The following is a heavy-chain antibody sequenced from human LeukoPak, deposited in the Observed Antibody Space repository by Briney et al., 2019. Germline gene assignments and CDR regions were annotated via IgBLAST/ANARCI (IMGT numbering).Heavy chain of an antibody. Sequence: GGSLRLSCAASGFTVSSNYMSWVRQAPGKGLEWVSVIYSGGSTYCADSVKGRFTISRDNSKNTLYLQMNSLRAEDTAVYYCARDGWYYGSGSWYMDVWGKGTTVTVSS. V-gene: IGHV3-53*01. CDR1: GFTVSSNY. CDR2: IYSGGST. J-gene: IGHJ6*03. CDR3: ARDGWYYGSGSWYMDV. D-gene: IGHD3-10*01.